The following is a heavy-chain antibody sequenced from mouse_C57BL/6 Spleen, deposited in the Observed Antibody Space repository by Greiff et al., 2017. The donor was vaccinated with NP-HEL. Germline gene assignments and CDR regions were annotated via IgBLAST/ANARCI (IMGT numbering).Heavy chain of an antibody. CDR1: GYTFTSYW. CDR2: IDPSDSYT. J-gene: IGHJ2*01. D-gene: IGHD2-4*01. V-gene: IGHV1-59*01. CDR3: ARRSDYYYFDY. Sequence: QVQLKQPGAELVRPGTSVKLSCKASGYTFTSYWMHWVKQRPGQGLEWIGVIDPSDSYTNYNQKFKGKATLTVDTSSSTAYMQLSSLTSEDSAVYYCARRSDYYYFDYWGQGTTLTVSS.